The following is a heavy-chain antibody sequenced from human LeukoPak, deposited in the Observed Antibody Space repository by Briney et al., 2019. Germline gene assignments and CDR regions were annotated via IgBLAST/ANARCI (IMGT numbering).Heavy chain of an antibody. CDR3: AKEIGGYSSGWYPFDY. D-gene: IGHD6-19*01. V-gene: IGHV3-30*18. J-gene: IGHJ4*02. Sequence: GGSLRLSCAASGFTFSSYGMHWVRQAPGKGLEWVAVISYDGSNKYYADSVKGRFTISRDNSKNTLYLQMNSLRAEDTAVYYCAKEIGGYSSGWYPFDYWGQGTLVTVSS. CDR2: ISYDGSNK. CDR1: GFTFSSYG.